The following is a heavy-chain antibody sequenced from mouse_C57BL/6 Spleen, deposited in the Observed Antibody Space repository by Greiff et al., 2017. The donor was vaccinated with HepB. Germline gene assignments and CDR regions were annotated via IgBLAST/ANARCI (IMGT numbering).Heavy chain of an antibody. Sequence: EVQGVESGGGLVKPGGSLKLSCAASGFTFSDYGMHWVRQAPEKGLEWVAYISSGSSTIYYADTVKGRFTISRDNAKNTLFLQMTSLRSEDTAMYYCARGGGYYGNYRGFDYWGQSTTLTVSS. CDR2: ISSGSSTI. V-gene: IGHV5-17*01. D-gene: IGHD2-1*01. J-gene: IGHJ2*01. CDR1: GFTFSDYG. CDR3: ARGGGYYGNYRGFDY.